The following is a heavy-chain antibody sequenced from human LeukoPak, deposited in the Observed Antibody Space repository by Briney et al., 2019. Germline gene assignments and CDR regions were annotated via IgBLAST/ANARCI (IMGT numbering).Heavy chain of an antibody. Sequence: GGSLRLSCAASGFTFSSYAMSWVRQAPGKGREWVSAISGSGGSTYYADSVKGRFTISRDNSKNTLYLQMNSLRAEDTAVYYCAKGTGYSSGWYLDYFDYWGQGTLVTVSS. V-gene: IGHV3-23*01. J-gene: IGHJ4*02. CDR2: ISGSGGST. CDR1: GFTFSSYA. CDR3: AKGTGYSSGWYLDYFDY. D-gene: IGHD6-19*01.